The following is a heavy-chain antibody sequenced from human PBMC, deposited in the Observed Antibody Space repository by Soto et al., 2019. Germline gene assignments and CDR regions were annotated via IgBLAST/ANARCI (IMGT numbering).Heavy chain of an antibody. CDR2: ISSNGGST. V-gene: IGHV3-64*01. CDR1: GFTFSSYA. J-gene: IGHJ4*02. CDR3: ARDLKV. Sequence: LRLSCAASGFTFSSYAMHWVRQAPGKGLEYVSAISSNGGSTYYANSVKGRFTISRDNSKNTLYLQMGSLRAEDMAVYYCARDLKVWGQGTLVTVSS.